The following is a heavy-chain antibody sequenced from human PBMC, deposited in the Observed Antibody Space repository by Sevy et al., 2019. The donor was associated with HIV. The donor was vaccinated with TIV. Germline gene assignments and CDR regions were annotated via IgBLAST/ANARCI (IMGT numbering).Heavy chain of an antibody. CDR3: ARRHSRDGYNYYYFDY. V-gene: IGHV1-2*04. CDR2: INPNSGGT. J-gene: IGHJ4*02. D-gene: IGHD5-12*01. CDR1: GYTFTGYY. Sequence: ASVKVSCKASGYTFTGYYMHWVRQAPGQGLEWMGWINPNSGGTNYAQKFQGWVTMTRDTSISIAYMELSRLRSDDTAVYYCARRHSRDGYNYYYFDYWGQGTLVTVSS.